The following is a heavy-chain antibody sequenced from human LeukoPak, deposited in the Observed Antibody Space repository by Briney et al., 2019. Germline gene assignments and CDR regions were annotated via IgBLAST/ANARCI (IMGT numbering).Heavy chain of an antibody. CDR1: RYTFTSYG. J-gene: IGHJ6*02. D-gene: IGHD7-27*01. CDR3: ARDWDYYYGMDV. CDR2: ISAYNGNT. Sequence: ASVKVSFKASRYTFTSYGIICVRQAPGQGLEWVGWISAYNGNTNYAQKLQGRVTMTTDTSTSTAYMELRSLRSDDTAVYYCARDWDYYYGMDVWGQGTTVTVSS. V-gene: IGHV1-18*01.